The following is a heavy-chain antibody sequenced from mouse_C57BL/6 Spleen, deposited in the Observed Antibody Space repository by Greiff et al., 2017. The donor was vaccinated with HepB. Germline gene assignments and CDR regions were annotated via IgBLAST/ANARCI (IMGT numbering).Heavy chain of an antibody. CDR2: ISDGGSYT. CDR3: AREGYSNYWFAY. Sequence: EVQLKESGGGLVKPGGSLKLSCAASGFTFSSYAMSWVRQTPEKRLEWVATISDGGSYTYYPDNVKGRFTISRDNAKNNLYLQMSHLKSEDTAMYYCAREGYSNYWFAYWGQGTLVTVSA. V-gene: IGHV5-4*01. J-gene: IGHJ3*01. D-gene: IGHD2-5*01. CDR1: GFTFSSYA.